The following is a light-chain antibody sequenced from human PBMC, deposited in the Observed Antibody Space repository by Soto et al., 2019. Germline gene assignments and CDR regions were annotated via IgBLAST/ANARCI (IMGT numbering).Light chain of an antibody. J-gene: IGKJ2*01. CDR2: DAS. Sequence: EIVLTQSPATLSLSPGERATLSCSASQSVSSYLAWYQQKPGQAPRLLIYDASNRATGIPARFSGSGSGTDFTRTISSLEREDFAVYYCQQRSNWPPGYTFGQGTKLEIK. CDR3: QQRSNWPPGYT. CDR1: QSVSSY. V-gene: IGKV3-11*01.